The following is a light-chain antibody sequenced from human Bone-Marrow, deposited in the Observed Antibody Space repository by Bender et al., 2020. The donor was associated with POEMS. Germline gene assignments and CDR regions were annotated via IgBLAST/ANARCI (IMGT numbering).Light chain of an antibody. CDR1: TLSNVY. CDR2: KDT. CDR3: CSYAGDSTWL. V-gene: IGLV3-25*03. Sequence: ELTQPPSVSVYPGQTARITCSGDTLSNVYTYWYQQKPGQAPVMVISKDTERPSGVPERFSGSSSGTTVALTISGVQAEDEADYYCCSYAGDSTWLFGGGTRLTVL. J-gene: IGLJ3*02.